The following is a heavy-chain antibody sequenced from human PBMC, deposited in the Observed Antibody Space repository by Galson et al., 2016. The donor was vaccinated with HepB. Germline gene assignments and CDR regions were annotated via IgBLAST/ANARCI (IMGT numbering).Heavy chain of an antibody. CDR2: ISTYNGNT. CDR1: GYHFLNYG. Sequence: VKVSCKASGYHFLNYGISWVRQAPGQGLEWMGWISTYNGNTKSAPNLQDRVSMTADTSTGTGYMELRSLTSADTAVYFCATYNVSLGDYNAFDFWGQGTLVTVSS. V-gene: IGHV1-18*01. CDR3: ATYNVSLGDYNAFDF. J-gene: IGHJ4*02. D-gene: IGHD5/OR15-5a*01.